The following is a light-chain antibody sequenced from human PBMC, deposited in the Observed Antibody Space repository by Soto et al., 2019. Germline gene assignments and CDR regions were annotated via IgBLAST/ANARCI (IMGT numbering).Light chain of an antibody. J-gene: IGLJ1*01. V-gene: IGLV2-14*03. Sequence: QSALTQPASVSGSPGQSITISCTGTSSDIGSYNYVSWYQQHPGQAPKLMIYDVTNRPSGVSNRFSGSKSGNTASLTISGLQAEAEPDYYCSSPRSSTFYVFGTGTKLPVL. CDR1: SSDIGSYNY. CDR3: SSPRSSTFYV. CDR2: DVT.